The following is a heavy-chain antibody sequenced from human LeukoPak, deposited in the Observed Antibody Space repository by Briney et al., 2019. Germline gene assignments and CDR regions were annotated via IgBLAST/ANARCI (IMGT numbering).Heavy chain of an antibody. CDR2: INPSGGST. CDR1: GCTFTNYH. CDR3: ARATWYGGNPSGAFDI. V-gene: IGHV1-46*01. Sequence: ASVKVSCKASGCTFTNYHLHWVRQAPGQGLEWMGIINPSGGSTSYAQKFQDRVTMTRGTSTSTVYMELNSLRSEDTAVYYCARATWYGGNPSGAFDIWGQGTMVTVSS. D-gene: IGHD4/OR15-4a*01. J-gene: IGHJ3*02.